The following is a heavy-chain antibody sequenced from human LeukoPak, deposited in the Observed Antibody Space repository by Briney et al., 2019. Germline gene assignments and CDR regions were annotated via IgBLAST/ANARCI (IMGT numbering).Heavy chain of an antibody. D-gene: IGHD3-9*01. V-gene: IGHV3-21*01. Sequence: GGSLRLSCAASGFTFSGFGMHWVRQAPGKGLEWVSSISSSSSYIYYADSVKGRFTISRDNAKNSLYLQMNSLRAEDTAVYYCARVGRYPDRDYFDYWGQGTLVTVSS. J-gene: IGHJ4*02. CDR1: GFTFSGFG. CDR2: ISSSSSYI. CDR3: ARVGRYPDRDYFDY.